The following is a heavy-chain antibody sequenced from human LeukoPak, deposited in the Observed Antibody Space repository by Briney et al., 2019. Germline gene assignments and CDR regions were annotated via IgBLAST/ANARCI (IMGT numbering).Heavy chain of an antibody. V-gene: IGHV3-30*02. D-gene: IGHD5-12*01. CDR1: GFTFSSYG. J-gene: IGHJ4*02. CDR2: IRYDGSNK. Sequence: PGGTLRLSCAASGFTFSSYGMHWVRQAPDKGLEWVAVIRYDGSNKDFADSVKGRFTISRDNSKNTLYLQMNSLRTDDTAVYYCAKATHSGYARGPNGDYWGQGTLVIVFS. CDR3: AKATHSGYARGPNGDY.